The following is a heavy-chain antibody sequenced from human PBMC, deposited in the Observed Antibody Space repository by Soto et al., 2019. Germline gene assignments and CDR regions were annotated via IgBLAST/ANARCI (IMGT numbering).Heavy chain of an antibody. CDR3: ARGRWIGFSSTWNIYWYYNMDV. CDR1: GGTFSDYA. Sequence: QVQLVQSGAEVRKSGSSVKVSCKAAGGTFSDYALSWVRQAPGQGLEWMGGIIPMFATTNYAQKFQGRVTITADDSAATAHMELSSLKSEDTAVYYCARGRWIGFSSTWNIYWYYNMDVWGQGTTVTVSS. CDR2: IIPMFATT. J-gene: IGHJ6*02. V-gene: IGHV1-69*01. D-gene: IGHD6-13*01.